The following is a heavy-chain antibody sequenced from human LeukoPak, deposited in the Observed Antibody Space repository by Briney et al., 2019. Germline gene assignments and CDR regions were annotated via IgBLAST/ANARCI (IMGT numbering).Heavy chain of an antibody. Sequence: ASVKVSCKASGYTFTSYGISWVRQAPGQGLEWMGWISAYNGNTNYAQKLQGRVTMTTDTSTSTAYMELRSLRSDDTAVYYCARDVIPGYSSSFRAQQNWFDPWGQGTLVTVSS. V-gene: IGHV1-18*01. D-gene: IGHD6-13*01. CDR1: GYTFTSYG. CDR3: ARDVIPGYSSSFRAQQNWFDP. J-gene: IGHJ5*02. CDR2: ISAYNGNT.